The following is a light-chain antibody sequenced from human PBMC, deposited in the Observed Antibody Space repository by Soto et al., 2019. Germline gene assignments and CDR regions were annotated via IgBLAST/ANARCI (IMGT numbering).Light chain of an antibody. CDR1: SSNIGAGYD. CDR2: GHS. Sequence: QSVLTQPPSVSGAPGQRVTISCTGSSSNIGAGYDVHWYQQLPGTAPKLLIYGHSNRPSGVPDRFSASKSGTSASLAITGLQAEDEADYYCQSYDSSLSGSVFGGGTKVTVL. J-gene: IGLJ3*02. CDR3: QSYDSSLSGSV. V-gene: IGLV1-40*01.